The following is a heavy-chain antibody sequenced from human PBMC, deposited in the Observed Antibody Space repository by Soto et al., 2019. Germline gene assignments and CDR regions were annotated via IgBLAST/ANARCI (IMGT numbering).Heavy chain of an antibody. D-gene: IGHD5-18*01. J-gene: IGHJ4*02. Sequence: ASVKVSCKASGYTFTSYGISWVRQAPGEGLEWMGWINAYNGNTKYAQKLQGRVTMTTDTSTSTAYMELRSLRSDDTAVYYCARDQAMAQFDYWGQGTLVTVSS. CDR2: INAYNGNT. CDR3: ARDQAMAQFDY. V-gene: IGHV1-18*01. CDR1: GYTFTSYG.